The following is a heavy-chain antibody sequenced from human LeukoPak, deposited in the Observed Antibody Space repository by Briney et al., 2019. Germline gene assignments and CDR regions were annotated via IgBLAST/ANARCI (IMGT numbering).Heavy chain of an antibody. J-gene: IGHJ4*02. D-gene: IGHD3-16*01. CDR3: ARDSYDYVWGSLKYFDY. CDR1: GFTFSSYW. CDR2: IKHDGSEK. V-gene: IGHV3-7*01. Sequence: GGSLRLSCAASGFTFSSYWMSWVRQAPGKGLEWVANIKHDGSEKYYVDPVKGRFTISRDNAKNSLYLQMNSLRAEDTAVYYCARDSYDYVWGSLKYFDYWGQGTLVTVSS.